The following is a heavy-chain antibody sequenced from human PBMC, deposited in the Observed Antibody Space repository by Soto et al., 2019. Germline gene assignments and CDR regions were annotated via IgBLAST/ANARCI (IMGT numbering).Heavy chain of an antibody. D-gene: IGHD1-26*01. CDR3: ARPSGSYQFDY. V-gene: IGHV4-34*01. J-gene: IGHJ4*02. Sequence: SETLSLTCAVYGGSFSGYYCIFIRQPPGKWLEWIGEINHSGSTNYNPSLKSRVTISVDTSKNQFSLKLSSVTAADTAVYYCARPSGSYQFDYWGQGTLVTVSS. CDR2: INHSGST. CDR1: GGSFSGYY.